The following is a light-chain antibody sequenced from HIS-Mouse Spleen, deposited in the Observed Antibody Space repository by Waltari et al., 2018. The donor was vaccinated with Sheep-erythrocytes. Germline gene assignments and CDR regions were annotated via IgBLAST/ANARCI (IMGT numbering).Light chain of an antibody. CDR1: ALPNNY. Sequence: SYELTQPPSVSVSPGHTARITCSGDALPNNYAYWYQQKSGQAPVLVIYEDSKRPSGIPERFSGSSSGTMATLTISGAQVEDEADYYCYSTDSSGNHRVFGTGTKVTVL. CDR2: EDS. CDR3: YSTDSSGNHRV. V-gene: IGLV3-10*01. J-gene: IGLJ1*01.